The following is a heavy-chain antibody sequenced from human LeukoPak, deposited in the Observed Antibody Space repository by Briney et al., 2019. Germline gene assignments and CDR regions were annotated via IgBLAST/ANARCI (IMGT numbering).Heavy chain of an antibody. Sequence: SETLSLTCAVYGGSFSGYYWSWIRQPPGKGLEWIGYIYYSGSTNYNPSLKSRVTISVDTSKNQFSLKLSSVTAADTAVYYCARQKWLDYWGQGTLVTVSS. V-gene: IGHV4-59*08. J-gene: IGHJ4*02. CDR1: GGSFSGYY. CDR2: IYYSGST. CDR3: ARQKWLDY. D-gene: IGHD6-19*01.